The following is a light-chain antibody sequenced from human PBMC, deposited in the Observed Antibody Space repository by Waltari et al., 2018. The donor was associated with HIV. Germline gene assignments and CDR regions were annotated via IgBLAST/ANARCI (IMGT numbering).Light chain of an antibody. J-gene: IGLJ1*01. CDR3: AAWDDSLSAYV. Sequence: QSVLTQPPSVSGTPGQRVTISCSGSRSTIGSNYVYWYQPLPGTAPKLLIYLMFGNIQRPSGVPDRISGSKSGTSASLAISGLRSDDEADYYCAAWDDSLSAYVFGTGTRVTVL. CDR2: GNI. CDR1: RSTIGSNY. V-gene: IGLV1-47*01.